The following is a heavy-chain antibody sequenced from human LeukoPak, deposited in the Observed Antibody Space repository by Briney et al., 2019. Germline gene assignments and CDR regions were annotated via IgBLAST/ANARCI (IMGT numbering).Heavy chain of an antibody. CDR1: GFTFSSYW. V-gene: IGHV3-7*01. CDR3: ARDSGHTGYDLLDY. Sequence: PGGSLRLSCADSGFTFSSYWMSWVRQTPGKGLEWVANIKHDGSEKYYVDSVEGRFTISRDNAKNSLFLQMNSLRAEDTAVYYCARDSGHTGYDLLDYWGQGTPVTVSS. D-gene: IGHD5-12*01. CDR2: IKHDGSEK. J-gene: IGHJ4*02.